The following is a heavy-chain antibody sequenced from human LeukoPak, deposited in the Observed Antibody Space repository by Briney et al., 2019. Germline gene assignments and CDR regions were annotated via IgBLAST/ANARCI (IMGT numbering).Heavy chain of an antibody. CDR1: GFTVSSNY. Sequence: GGSLRLSCAASGFTVSSNYMSWVRQAPGKGLEWVSVIYSGGSTYYADSVKGRFTISRDNSKNTLYLQMNSLRAEDTAVYYCARDHMRYSSSWYMGYYYGMDVWGQGTTVTVSS. CDR3: ARDHMRYSSSWYMGYYYGMDV. V-gene: IGHV3-53*01. D-gene: IGHD6-13*01. CDR2: IYSGGST. J-gene: IGHJ6*02.